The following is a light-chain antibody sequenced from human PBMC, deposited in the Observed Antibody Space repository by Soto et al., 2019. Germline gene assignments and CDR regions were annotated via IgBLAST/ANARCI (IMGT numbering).Light chain of an antibody. Sequence: DIQMTQSPPSVSASVGDRVTITCQARQDIRHYLNWYQQRPGEAPNLLIYDASTWQSGVRTRFTRSGSGTIFTFTITRLQPEDVATYYCQQYDDIPGFGPGTKV. CDR2: DAS. J-gene: IGKJ3*01. CDR1: QDIRHY. V-gene: IGKV1-33*01. CDR3: QQYDDIPG.